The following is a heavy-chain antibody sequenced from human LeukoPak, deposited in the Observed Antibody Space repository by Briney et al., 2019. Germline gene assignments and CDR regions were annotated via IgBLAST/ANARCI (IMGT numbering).Heavy chain of an antibody. CDR1: GGTFSSYA. J-gene: IGHJ6*02. CDR3: ARVDCGGDCLMDWYYGMDV. Sequence: SVKVSCKASGGTFSSYAISWVRQAPGQGLEWMGGIIPIFGTANYAQKFQGRVTITADESTSTAYMELSSLRSEDTAVYYCARVDCGGDCLMDWYYGMDVWGQGTTVTVSS. D-gene: IGHD2-21*02. V-gene: IGHV1-69*13. CDR2: IIPIFGTA.